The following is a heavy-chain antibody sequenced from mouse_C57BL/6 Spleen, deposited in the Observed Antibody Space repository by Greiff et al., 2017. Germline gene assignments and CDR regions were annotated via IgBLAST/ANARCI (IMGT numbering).Heavy chain of an antibody. CDR1: GYTFTDYN. D-gene: IGHD2-3*01. J-gene: IGHJ4*01. CDR3: ARDGYYSYAMDY. CDR2: INPNNGGT. V-gene: IGHV1-18*01. Sequence: EVKLEESGPELVKPGASVKIPCKASGYTFTDYNMDWVKQSHGKSLEWIGDINPNNGGTIYNQKFKGKATLTVDKSSSTAYMELRSLTSEDTAVYYCARDGYYSYAMDYWGQGTSVTVSS.